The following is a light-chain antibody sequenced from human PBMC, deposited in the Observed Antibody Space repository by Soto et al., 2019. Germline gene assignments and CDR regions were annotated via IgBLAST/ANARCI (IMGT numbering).Light chain of an antibody. J-gene: IGKJ5*01. CDR1: ESISTW. V-gene: IGKV1-5*03. Sequence: DIQMTQSPSSLSASVGDRVTITCRASESISTWLAWYQQKPGKAPKLLIYGASSLESGVPPRFSGDGSETEFTLTISRLQPDDFATYFCHSRAFGQGTRLEIK. CDR2: GAS. CDR3: HSRA.